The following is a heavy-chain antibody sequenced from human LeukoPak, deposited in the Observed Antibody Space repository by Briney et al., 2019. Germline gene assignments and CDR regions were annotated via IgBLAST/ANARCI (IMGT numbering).Heavy chain of an antibody. V-gene: IGHV3-30*04. CDR3: ARSPYYDSSGYYDC. J-gene: IGHJ4*02. D-gene: IGHD3-22*01. CDR1: GFTFSNYA. CDR2: ISYDGSNK. Sequence: GGSLRLSCAASGFTFSNYAMHWVRQAPGKGLEWVAVISYDGSNKYYTDSVKGRFTISRDNSKNTLYLQMNSLRAEDTAVYYCARSPYYDSSGYYDCWGQGTLVTVSS.